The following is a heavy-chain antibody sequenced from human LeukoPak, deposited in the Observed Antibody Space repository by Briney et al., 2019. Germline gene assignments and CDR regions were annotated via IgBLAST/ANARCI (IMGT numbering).Heavy chain of an antibody. D-gene: IGHD3-10*01. J-gene: IGHJ6*02. CDR3: AKEDYYGSGSYYNGPYGMDV. Sequence: PGESLRLSCAASGFTFSSHMMHWVRQAPGKGLEWVSGISWNSGSIGYADSVKGRFTISRDNAKNSLYLQMNSLRAEDTALYYCAKEDYYGSGSYYNGPYGMDVWGQGTTVTVSS. CDR1: GFTFSSHM. CDR2: ISWNSGSI. V-gene: IGHV3-9*01.